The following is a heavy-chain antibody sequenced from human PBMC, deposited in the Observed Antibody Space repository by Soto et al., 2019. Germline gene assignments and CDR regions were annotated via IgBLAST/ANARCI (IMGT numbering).Heavy chain of an antibody. V-gene: IGHV4-30-4*01. J-gene: IGHJ5*02. Sequence: PSETLSLTCTVSGGSISSGDYYWSWIRQPPGKGLEWIGYIYYSGSTYYNPSLKSRVTISVDTSKNQFSLKLSSVTAADTAVYYCARGRYDFWSGSHWFDPWGQGTLVTVSS. D-gene: IGHD3-3*01. CDR2: IYYSGST. CDR1: GGSISSGDYY. CDR3: ARGRYDFWSGSHWFDP.